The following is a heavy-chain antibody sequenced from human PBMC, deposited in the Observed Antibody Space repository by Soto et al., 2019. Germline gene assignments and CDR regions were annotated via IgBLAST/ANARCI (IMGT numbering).Heavy chain of an antibody. CDR1: GFTFDDYA. V-gene: IGHV3-9*01. CDR3: AKDITAPYGGAVDY. CDR2: ISWNSGSI. D-gene: IGHD3-16*01. J-gene: IGHJ4*02. Sequence: EVQLVESGGGLVQPGRSLRLSCAASGFTFDDYAMHWVRQAPGKGLEWVSGISWNSGSIGYADSVKGRFTISRDNDKNSLYLQMNSLRAEDTALYYCAKDITAPYGGAVDYWGQGTLVTVSS.